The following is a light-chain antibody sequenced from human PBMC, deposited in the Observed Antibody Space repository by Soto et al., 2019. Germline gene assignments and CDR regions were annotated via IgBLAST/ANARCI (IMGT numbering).Light chain of an antibody. J-gene: IGLJ1*01. CDR2: ETN. V-gene: IGLV1-51*02. CDR3: GTWDNSLSAFV. CDR1: SSNIGNKY. Sequence: QSVLTQPPSVSAAPGQKVTISCSGSSSNIGNKYVSWYKVLPGTAPKLLIYETNKRPSGIPDRFSGSKSGTSATLGITGLQTGDEVDYYCGTWDNSLSAFVFGSGPKVTVL.